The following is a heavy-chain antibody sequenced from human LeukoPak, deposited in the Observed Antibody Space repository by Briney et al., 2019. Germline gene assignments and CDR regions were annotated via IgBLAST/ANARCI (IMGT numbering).Heavy chain of an antibody. J-gene: IGHJ4*02. CDR2: ISYDGSNK. CDR3: ASTKGYCSGGSCYIVDY. D-gene: IGHD2-15*01. V-gene: IGHV3-30-3*01. CDR1: GFTFSSYA. Sequence: GGSLRLSCAASGFTFSSYAMHCVRQAPGKGLEWVAVISYDGSNKYYADSVKGRFTISRDNSKNTLYLQMNSLRAEDTAVYYCASTKGYCSGGSCYIVDYWGQGTLVTVSS.